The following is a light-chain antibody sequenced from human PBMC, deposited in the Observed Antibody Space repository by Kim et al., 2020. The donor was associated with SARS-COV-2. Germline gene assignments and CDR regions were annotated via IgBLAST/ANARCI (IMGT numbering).Light chain of an antibody. CDR1: KLGDKY. V-gene: IGLV3-1*01. Sequence: SYELTQPPSVSVSPGQTASITCSGDKLGDKYTYWYQQKPGQSPVLVIYQDTKRPSGIPERFSGSNSGNRATLTISGTQAMDEADYYCQAWDSSTYVFGTGTKVTAL. CDR3: QAWDSSTYV. CDR2: QDT. J-gene: IGLJ1*01.